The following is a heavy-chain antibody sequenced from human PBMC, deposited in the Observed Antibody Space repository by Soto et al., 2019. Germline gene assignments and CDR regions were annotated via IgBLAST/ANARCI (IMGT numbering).Heavy chain of an antibody. V-gene: IGHV3-49*04. D-gene: IGHD3-10*01. CDR3: AKFREYYQGSGSRTYYFYGMDV. CDR2: IRTKYYSGTA. Sequence: EVQLVESGGGLVEPGRSLRLSCTASGFTFVDHSMGWVRQAPGEGLEWVGFIRTKYYSGTAEYAASVKGRFIISRDDSNGIAHLQMNSLRAGDTALYYCAKFREYYQGSGSRTYYFYGMDVWGQGTTVTVSS. J-gene: IGHJ6*02. CDR1: GFTFVDHS.